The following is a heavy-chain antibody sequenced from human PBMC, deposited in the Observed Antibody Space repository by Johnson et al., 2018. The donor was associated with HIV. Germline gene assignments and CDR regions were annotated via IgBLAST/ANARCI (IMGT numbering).Heavy chain of an antibody. D-gene: IGHD6-13*01. Sequence: VQLVESGGGLVQPGGSLRLSCAASGFTVSGNYMNWVRQAPGKGLEWVSVIYSDGSTYYADSVQGRFTLSRDNSQNTLYLQMNSLRAEDTAVYFCASLTWVARSSRFYAFDIWGQGTMVTVSS. CDR3: ASLTWVARSSRFYAFDI. J-gene: IGHJ3*02. CDR2: IYSDGST. CDR1: GFTVSGNY. V-gene: IGHV3-66*01.